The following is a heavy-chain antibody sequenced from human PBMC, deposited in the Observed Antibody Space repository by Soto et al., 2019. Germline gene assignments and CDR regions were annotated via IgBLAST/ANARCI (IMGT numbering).Heavy chain of an antibody. D-gene: IGHD5-12*01. CDR3: ARDGVATANNWFDP. Sequence: GASVKVSWKASGYTFYRYGSTWVRQAPGQGLEWMGWINPSNDNTNYAQKFRGRVTMTTDASTSTAYMELRSLRSDDTAVYYCARDGVATANNWFDPWGQGTLVNVSS. J-gene: IGHJ5*02. CDR2: INPSNDNT. V-gene: IGHV1-18*01. CDR1: GYTFYRYG.